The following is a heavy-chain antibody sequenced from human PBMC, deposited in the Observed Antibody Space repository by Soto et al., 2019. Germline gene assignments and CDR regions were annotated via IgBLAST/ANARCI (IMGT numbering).Heavy chain of an antibody. CDR2: IYYSGST. D-gene: IGHD3-3*01. CDR3: ARDRGVLRFLEWSTPPHYYYYGMDV. CDR1: GGSISSYY. Sequence: PLETLSLTCTVSGGSISSYYWSWIRQPPGKGLEWIGYIYYSGSTNYNPSLKSRVTISVDTSKNQFSLKLSSVTAADTAVYYCARDRGVLRFLEWSTPPHYYYYGMDVWGQGTTVTVSS. J-gene: IGHJ6*02. V-gene: IGHV4-59*01.